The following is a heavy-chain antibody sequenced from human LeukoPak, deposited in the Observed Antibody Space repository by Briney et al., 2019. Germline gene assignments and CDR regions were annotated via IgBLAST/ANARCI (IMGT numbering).Heavy chain of an antibody. CDR1: GFTSSSSW. D-gene: IGHD3-10*01. Sequence: GGSLRLSCVASGFTSSSSWMSWVRQGPGKGPEWVANMNQDGSRKFYVDSVEGRFTISRDNAKNSLFLEMNGLRDEDTAVYYCTRDSQGSGTYSTDHWGQGTLVTVSS. CDR3: TRDSQGSGTYSTDH. V-gene: IGHV3-7*01. CDR2: MNQDGSRK. J-gene: IGHJ4*02.